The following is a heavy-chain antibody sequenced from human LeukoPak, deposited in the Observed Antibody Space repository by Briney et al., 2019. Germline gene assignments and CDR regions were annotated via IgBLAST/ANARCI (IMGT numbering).Heavy chain of an antibody. V-gene: IGHV4-34*01. CDR3: ARAGEQWLYYMDV. J-gene: IGHJ6*03. Sequence: SETLSLTCAVYGGSFSGYFWTWIRQPPGKGLEWIGEINHSGSTNYNPSLKSRVTISEDTSKNQFSLNLSSVTAADTAVYYCARAGEQWLYYMDVWGKGTTVTVSS. CDR2: INHSGST. CDR1: GGSFSGYF. D-gene: IGHD6-19*01.